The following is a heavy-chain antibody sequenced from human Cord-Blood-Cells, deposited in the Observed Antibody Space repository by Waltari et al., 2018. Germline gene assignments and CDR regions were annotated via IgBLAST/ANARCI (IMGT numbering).Heavy chain of an antibody. CDR3: ARKSGGFWSGYWGNNAFDI. CDR1: GYTFTSYD. V-gene: IGHV1-8*03. D-gene: IGHD3-3*01. Sequence: QVQLVQSGAEVKKPGASVKVSCKASGYTFTSYDINWVRQATGQGLEWMGWMNPNSGNTGYAQKFQGRVTITRNTAISTAYVELSSLRSEDTAVYYCARKSGGFWSGYWGNNAFDIWGQGTMVTVSS. CDR2: MNPNSGNT. J-gene: IGHJ3*02.